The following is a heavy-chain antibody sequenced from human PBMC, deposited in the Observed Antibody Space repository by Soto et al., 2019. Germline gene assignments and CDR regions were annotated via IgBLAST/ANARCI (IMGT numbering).Heavy chain of an antibody. J-gene: IGHJ5*02. V-gene: IGHV3-23*01. CDR3: AKNGYEYSTSSPWFDP. Sequence: GGSLRLSCAASGFTFSNYAMNWVRQAPGKGLDWVSSIISSGDDTYYPDSVKGRFTISRDNSRNTLYLQMNSLRAEDTAIYFCAKNGYEYSTSSPWFDPWGQGTLVTVSS. CDR2: IISSGDDT. CDR1: GFTFSNYA. D-gene: IGHD6-6*01.